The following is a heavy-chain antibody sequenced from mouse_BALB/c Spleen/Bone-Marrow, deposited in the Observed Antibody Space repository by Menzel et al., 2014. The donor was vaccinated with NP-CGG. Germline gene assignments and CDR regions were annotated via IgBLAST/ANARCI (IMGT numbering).Heavy chain of an antibody. CDR3: ARGRWYY. Sequence: EVKVVESGPELVKPGASVKISCKTSGYTFTDYTIHWAKRSHGKSLEWIGGINPNNGGSTYNQKFKGKATLTIHKSSSTAYMELRSLTSEDSAVYYCARGRWYYWGQGTTLTVSS. D-gene: IGHD2-3*01. V-gene: IGHV1-18*01. CDR1: GYTFTDYT. J-gene: IGHJ2*01. CDR2: INPNNGGS.